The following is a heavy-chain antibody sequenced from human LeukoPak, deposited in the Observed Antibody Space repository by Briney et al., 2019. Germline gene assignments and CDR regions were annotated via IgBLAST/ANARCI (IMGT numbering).Heavy chain of an antibody. D-gene: IGHD2-2*01. CDR3: ARDEDIVVVPAATPEGWFDP. Sequence: PSETLSLTCTVSGGPISSYYWSWIRQPPGKGLEWIGYIYTSGSTNYNPSLKSRVTISVDTSKNQFSLKLSSVTAADTAVYYCARDEDIVVVPAATPEGWFDPWGQGTLVTVSS. V-gene: IGHV4-4*09. J-gene: IGHJ5*02. CDR2: IYTSGST. CDR1: GGPISSYY.